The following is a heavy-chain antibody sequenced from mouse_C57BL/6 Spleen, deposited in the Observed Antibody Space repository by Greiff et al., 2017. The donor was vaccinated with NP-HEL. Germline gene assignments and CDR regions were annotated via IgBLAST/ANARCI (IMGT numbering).Heavy chain of an antibody. CDR2: IHPNSGST. CDR3: ARGGLYSYFDY. CDR1: GYTFTSYW. J-gene: IGHJ2*01. Sequence: QVQLQQSGAELVKPGASVKLSCKASGYTFTSYWMHWVKQRPGQGLEWIGMIHPNSGSTNYNEKFKSKATLTVDKSSSTAYMQLSSLTSEDSAVYYCARGGLYSYFDYWGQGTTLTVSS. V-gene: IGHV1-64*01. D-gene: IGHD2-1*01.